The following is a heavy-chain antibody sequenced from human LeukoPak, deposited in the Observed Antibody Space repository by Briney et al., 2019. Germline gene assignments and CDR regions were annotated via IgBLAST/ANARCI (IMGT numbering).Heavy chain of an antibody. V-gene: IGHV3-11*01. CDR3: ARDGHYYYYYMDV. J-gene: IGHJ6*03. CDR1: GFTFSDYY. D-gene: IGHD3/OR15-3a*01. CDR2: ISSSGSTI. Sequence: PGGSLRLSCAASGFTFSDYYMSWIRQAPGKGLEWVSYISSSGSTIYYADSVKGRLTISRDNAKNSLYLQMNSLRAEDTAVYYCARDGHYYYYYMDVWGKGTTVTVSS.